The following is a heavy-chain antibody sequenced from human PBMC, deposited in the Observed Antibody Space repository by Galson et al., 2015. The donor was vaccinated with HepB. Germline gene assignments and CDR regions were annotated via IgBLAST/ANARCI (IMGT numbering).Heavy chain of an antibody. CDR1: GGSISNSSYS. CDR2: IYSSGST. D-gene: IGHD2-21*02. CDR3: ARLNALVTATQHFDY. V-gene: IGHV4-39*01. J-gene: IGHJ4*02. Sequence: ETLSLTCSVSGGSISNSSYSWGWIRQPPGKGLEWIGTIYSSGSTYYNPSLKSRVTISVDTSKNQLSLKLSSVTAADTAVYYCARLNALVTATQHFDYWGQGTLVTVSS.